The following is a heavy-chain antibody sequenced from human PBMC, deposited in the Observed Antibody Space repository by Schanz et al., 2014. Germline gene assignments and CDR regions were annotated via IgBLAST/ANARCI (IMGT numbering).Heavy chain of an antibody. J-gene: IGHJ6*02. CDR1: GLTFTSAW. CDR3: AKDGPGGSGSYSADGGMDV. V-gene: IGHV3-23*04. Sequence: EVQLVESGGGLVKPGGSLRLSCATSGLTFTSAWMSWVRQAPGKGLEWVSSISSGGGSTYYADSVKGRFTISRDNSKSTLYLQMNSLRAEDTAVYYCAKDGPGGSGSYSADGGMDVWGQGTTVTVSS. D-gene: IGHD3-10*01. CDR2: ISSGGGST.